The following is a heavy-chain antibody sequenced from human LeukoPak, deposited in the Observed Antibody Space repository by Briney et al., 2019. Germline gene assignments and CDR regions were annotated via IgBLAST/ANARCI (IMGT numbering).Heavy chain of an antibody. Sequence: PSETLSLTCIVSGASIRSYSWTWIRQPPGKGLEWIAYMYNSGSDSNPSLKSRVTISVDTSKNQFSLKLNSVTAADTAAYYCVHFWSGYSNLGQGTLVTVSS. CDR1: GASIRSYS. D-gene: IGHD3-3*01. CDR3: VHFWSGYSN. V-gene: IGHV4-59*03. CDR2: MYNSGS. J-gene: IGHJ4*02.